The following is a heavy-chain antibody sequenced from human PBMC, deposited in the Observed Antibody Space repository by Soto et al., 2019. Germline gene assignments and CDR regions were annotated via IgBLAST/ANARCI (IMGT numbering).Heavy chain of an antibody. J-gene: IGHJ5*02. V-gene: IGHV4-59*08. Sequence: PSETLSLTCTVSGGSISSYYWSWIRQPPGKGLEWIGYIYYSGSTNYNPSLKSRVTISVDTSKNQFSLKLSSVTAADTAVYYCASIYSGYDYWFDPWGQGTLVTVS. CDR3: ASIYSGYDYWFDP. CDR1: GGSISSYY. D-gene: IGHD5-12*01. CDR2: IYYSGST.